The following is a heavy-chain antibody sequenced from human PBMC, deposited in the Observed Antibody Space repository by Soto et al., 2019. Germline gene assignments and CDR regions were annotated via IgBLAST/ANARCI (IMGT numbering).Heavy chain of an antibody. CDR3: VRSHYYDFCSGFYLDY. D-gene: IGHD3-3*01. Sequence: EVQLVESGGDLVQPGGSLRLSCVASGYSFSSFEMSWVRQAPGKGLEWVAYTGSSGITKHYADSVKGRFTIFKDNAKASSTLQRDRLRVEDTAVYYCVRSHYYDFCSGFYLDYWGRGALVTVAS. J-gene: IGHJ4*02. CDR2: TGSSGITK. CDR1: GYSFSSFE. V-gene: IGHV3-48*03.